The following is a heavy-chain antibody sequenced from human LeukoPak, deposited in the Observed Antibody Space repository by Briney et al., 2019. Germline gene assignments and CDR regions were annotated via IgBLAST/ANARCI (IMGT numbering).Heavy chain of an antibody. D-gene: IGHD6-19*01. CDR3: ARDRIWIAVAGTGFDY. J-gene: IGHJ4*02. CDR1: GFTFSSYW. V-gene: IGHV3-74*01. CDR2: INSVGSST. Sequence: GGSLRLSCAASGFTFSSYWMHWVRQAPGKGLVWVSRINSVGSSTSYADSVKGRFTISRDNAKNTLYLQMNSLRAEDTAVYYCARDRIWIAVAGTGFDYWGQGTLVTVSS.